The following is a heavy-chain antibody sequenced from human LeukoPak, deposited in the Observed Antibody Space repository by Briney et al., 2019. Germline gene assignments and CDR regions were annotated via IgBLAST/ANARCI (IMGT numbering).Heavy chain of an antibody. CDR3: ARDKGGMVPFDH. CDR2: ISSSGSTI. CDR1: GFTFGDYA. D-gene: IGHD3-10*01. V-gene: IGHV3-11*01. Sequence: PGGSLRLSCTASGFTFGDYAMSWFRQAPGKGLEWVSYISSSGSTIYYADSVKGRFTISRDDSKNLLYLQMNSLRPEDTAMYFCARDKGGMVPFDHWGQGTLVTVSS. J-gene: IGHJ4*02.